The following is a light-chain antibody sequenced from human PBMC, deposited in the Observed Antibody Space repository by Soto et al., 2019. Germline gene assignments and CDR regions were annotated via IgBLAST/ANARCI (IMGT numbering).Light chain of an antibody. CDR1: QGVSRGY. CDR2: GAS. Sequence: IGFTLSPCTLSVSPGERATLSCRASQGVSRGYLAWYQQKPGQAPRLLIYGASSRATGIPDRFSGSGSGTDFTLTISSLQPEDFTTYYCQQTYSTPRPFGQRTKADI. V-gene: IGKV3-20*01. CDR3: QQTYSTPRP. J-gene: IGKJ1*01.